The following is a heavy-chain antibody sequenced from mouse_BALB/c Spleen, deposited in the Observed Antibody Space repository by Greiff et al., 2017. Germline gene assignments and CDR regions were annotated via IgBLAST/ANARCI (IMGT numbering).Heavy chain of an antibody. CDR1: GFTFSSYA. CDR3: ARGKITTTRGFAY. J-gene: IGHJ3*01. Sequence: EVMLVESGGGLVKPGGSLKLSCAASGFTFSSYAMSWVRQTPEKRLEWVASISSGGSTYYPDSVKGRFTISRDNARNILYLHMSSLRSEDTAMYYCARGKITTTRGFAYWGQGTLVTVSA. CDR2: ISSGGST. D-gene: IGHD2-4*01. V-gene: IGHV5-6-5*01.